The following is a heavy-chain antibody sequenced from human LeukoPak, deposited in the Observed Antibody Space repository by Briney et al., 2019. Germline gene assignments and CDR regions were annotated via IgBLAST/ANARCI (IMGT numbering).Heavy chain of an antibody. Sequence: ASVKVSCKASGYTFTSYDINWVRQATGQGLEWMGWMNPNSGNTGYAQKFQGRVTMTRNTSISTAYMELSSLRSEDTAVYYCARGRPVLLWFGELDPRQYGMDVWGQGTTVTVSS. CDR3: ARGRPVLLWFGELDPRQYGMDV. J-gene: IGHJ6*02. CDR2: MNPNSGNT. D-gene: IGHD3-10*01. V-gene: IGHV1-8*01. CDR1: GYTFTSYD.